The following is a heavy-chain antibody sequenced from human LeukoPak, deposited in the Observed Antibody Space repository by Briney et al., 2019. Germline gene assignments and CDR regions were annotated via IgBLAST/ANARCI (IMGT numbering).Heavy chain of an antibody. CDR2: ISYDGSNK. Sequence: GGSLRLSCAASGFTFSSYGMHWVRQAPGKGLEWVAVISYDGSNKYYADSVKGRFTISRDNAKNSLYLQMNSLRAEDTAVYYCARDRGNFDYWGQGTLVTVSS. V-gene: IGHV3-30*03. CDR3: ARDRGNFDY. D-gene: IGHD3-10*01. J-gene: IGHJ4*02. CDR1: GFTFSSYG.